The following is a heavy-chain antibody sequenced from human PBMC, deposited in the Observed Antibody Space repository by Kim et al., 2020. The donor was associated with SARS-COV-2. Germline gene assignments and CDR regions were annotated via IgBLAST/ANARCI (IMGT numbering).Heavy chain of an antibody. D-gene: IGHD3-22*01. J-gene: IGHJ6*02. Sequence: SETLSLTCTVSGGSISSSSYYWGWIRQPPGKGLEWIGSIYYSGSTYYNPSLKSRVTISVDTSKNQFSLKLSSVTAADTAVYYCARDDPIYDSSLWYYGMDVWGQGTTVTVSS. V-gene: IGHV4-39*07. CDR2: IYYSGST. CDR3: ARDDPIYDSSLWYYGMDV. CDR1: GGSISSSSYY.